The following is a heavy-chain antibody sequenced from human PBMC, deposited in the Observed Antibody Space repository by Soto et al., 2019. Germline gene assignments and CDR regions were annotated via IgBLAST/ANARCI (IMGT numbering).Heavy chain of an antibody. CDR2: ISTSGGST. Sequence: GGSRRRSWAASGFIFSTYAMSWVRQAPGKGLEWVSTISTSGGSTHYADSVTGRFTISRDNTRSTLYLQMNSLRVDDTAVYYCARGQMTSTYWGQGSLVTVSS. D-gene: IGHD2-21*02. CDR1: GFIFSTYA. CDR3: ARGQMTSTY. J-gene: IGHJ4*02. V-gene: IGHV3-23*01.